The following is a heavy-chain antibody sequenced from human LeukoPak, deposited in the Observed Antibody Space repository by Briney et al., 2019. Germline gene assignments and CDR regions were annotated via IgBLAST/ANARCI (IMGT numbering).Heavy chain of an antibody. CDR2: ISGSGGST. V-gene: IGHV3-23*01. J-gene: IGHJ6*02. Sequence: GGSLRLSCAASGFTFSSYAMSWVRQAPGKGLEWVSAISGSGGSTYYAGSVKGRFTISRDNSKNTLYLQMNSLRAEDTAVYYCAKDGLSCSSTSCYTAYYYYGMDVWGQGTTVTVSS. CDR3: AKDGLSCSSTSCYTAYYYYGMDV. D-gene: IGHD2-2*02. CDR1: GFTFSSYA.